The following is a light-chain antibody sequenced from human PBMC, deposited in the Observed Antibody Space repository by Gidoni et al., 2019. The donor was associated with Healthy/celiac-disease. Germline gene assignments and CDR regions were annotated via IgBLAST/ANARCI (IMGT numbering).Light chain of an antibody. CDR2: QDS. Sequence: SYELTQPPSVSVSPGQTASITRSGDKLGDKYACWYQQKPGQSPVLVIYQDSKRPSGIPERFSGSNSGNTATLTISGTQAMDEADYYCQAWDSSTDVVFGGGTKPTVL. CDR1: KLGDKY. CDR3: QAWDSSTDVV. J-gene: IGLJ2*01. V-gene: IGLV3-1*01.